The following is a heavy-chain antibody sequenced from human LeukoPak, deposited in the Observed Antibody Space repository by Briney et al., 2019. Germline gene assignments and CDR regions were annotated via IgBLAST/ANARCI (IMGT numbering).Heavy chain of an antibody. CDR1: GGSVSSGSYH. CDR3: ARGFPASRVV. Sequence: SETLSLTCTVSGGSVSSGSYHWSWIRQPPGKGLEWIGYIYYSGGTNYNPSLKSRVTISIDTSKNRFSLKLSSVTAADTAVFYCARGFPASRVVWGQGTLVTVSS. V-gene: IGHV4-61*01. J-gene: IGHJ4*02. CDR2: IYYSGGT. D-gene: IGHD2/OR15-2a*01.